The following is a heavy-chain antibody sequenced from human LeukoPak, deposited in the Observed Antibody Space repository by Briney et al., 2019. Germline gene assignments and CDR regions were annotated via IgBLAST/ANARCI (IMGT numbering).Heavy chain of an antibody. Sequence: ASVKVSCKSSGYTFTGYYMHWVRQAPGQGLEWVGWINPNSGGTNYAQKFQGWVTMTRDTSISTAYMELSRLRSDDTAVYYCARVSSLMIRGYYFDYWGQGTLVTVSS. D-gene: IGHD3-16*01. CDR2: INPNSGGT. CDR1: GYTFTGYY. V-gene: IGHV1-2*04. CDR3: ARVSSLMIRGYYFDY. J-gene: IGHJ4*02.